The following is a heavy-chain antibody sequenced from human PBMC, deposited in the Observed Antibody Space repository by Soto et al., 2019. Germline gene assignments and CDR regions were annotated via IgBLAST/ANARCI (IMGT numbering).Heavy chain of an antibody. CDR1: GFIFSSYS. CDR3: ARTRRMGLRSKGGFDY. J-gene: IGHJ4*02. V-gene: IGHV3-48*02. D-gene: IGHD5-12*01. Sequence: EVHLVESGGGLVQPGGSLRLSCAASGFIFSSYSMIWVSQAPGKGLEWVSYISSSSNTIYYADSMKGRLTISRDNAKNSVWLQMDSLRDEDTAVYYCARTRRMGLRSKGGFDYWGQGALVTVSS. CDR2: ISSSSNTI.